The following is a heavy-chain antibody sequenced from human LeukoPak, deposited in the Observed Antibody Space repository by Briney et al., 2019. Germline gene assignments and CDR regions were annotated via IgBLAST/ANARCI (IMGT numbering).Heavy chain of an antibody. CDR1: GFTFSSYW. J-gene: IGHJ4*02. V-gene: IGHV3-74*01. CDR3: ARGGLTVTTPIDY. D-gene: IGHD4-11*01. CDR2: INNDGSST. Sequence: GGSLRLSCAASGFTFSSYWMHWVRQAPGKGLEGVSRINNDGSSTSYADSVKGRFTISRDNAKNTLYLQMNSLRAEDTAVYYCARGGLTVTTPIDYWGQGTLVTVSS.